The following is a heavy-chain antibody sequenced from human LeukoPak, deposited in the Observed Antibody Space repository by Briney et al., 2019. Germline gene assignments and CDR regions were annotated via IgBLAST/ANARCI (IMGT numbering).Heavy chain of an antibody. CDR2: INTNTGNP. D-gene: IGHD3-16*01. Sequence: ASVKVSCKASGYTFTSYAMNWVRQAPGQGLEWMGWINTNTGNPTYAQGFTGRFVFSLDTSVSTAYLQISSLKAEDTAVYYCARDEDWGSSDAFDIWGQGTMVTVSS. CDR3: ARDEDWGSSDAFDI. J-gene: IGHJ3*02. V-gene: IGHV7-4-1*02. CDR1: GYTFTSYA.